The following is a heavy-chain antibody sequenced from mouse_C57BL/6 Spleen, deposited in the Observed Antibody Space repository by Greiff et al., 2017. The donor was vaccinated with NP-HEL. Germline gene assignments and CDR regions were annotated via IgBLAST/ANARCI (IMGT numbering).Heavy chain of an antibody. CDR3: ARDDGYAMDY. J-gene: IGHJ4*01. V-gene: IGHV1-19*01. CDR2: INPYNGGT. Sequence: EVQLQQSGPVLVKPGASVKMSCKASGYTFTDYYMNWVKQSHGKSLEWIGVINPYNGGTSYNQKFKGKATLTVDKSSSTAYMELNSLTSEDSAVYYCARDDGYAMDYWGQGTSVTVSS. CDR1: GYTFTDYY. D-gene: IGHD2-3*01.